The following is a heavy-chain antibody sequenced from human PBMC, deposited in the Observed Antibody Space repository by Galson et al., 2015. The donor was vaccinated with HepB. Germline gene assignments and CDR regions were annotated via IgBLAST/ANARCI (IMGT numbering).Heavy chain of an antibody. D-gene: IGHD2-15*01. Sequence: CAISGDSVSRNSAAWNWIRQSPSRGLEWLGRTYYRSKWYNDYAVSVKSRIIINPDTSKNQFSLQLNSVTPEDTAVYYCAREEEGRRSPLHFDYWGQGTQVTVSS. J-gene: IGHJ4*02. CDR1: GDSVSRNSAA. CDR3: AREEEGRRSPLHFDY. CDR2: TYYRSKWYN. V-gene: IGHV6-1*01.